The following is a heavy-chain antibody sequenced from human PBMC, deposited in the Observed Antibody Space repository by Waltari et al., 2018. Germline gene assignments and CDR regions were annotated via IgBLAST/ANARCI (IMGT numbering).Heavy chain of an antibody. J-gene: IGHJ5*02. D-gene: IGHD6-6*01. CDR3: ARGGATRPWGSDR. V-gene: IGHV4-4*07. CDR2: MYIGENT. Sequence: QVPLQESGPGLVKPSETLYLTCNVSGGSMRMFYWTWIRQPAGKGLEWIGRMYIGENTIYNPSLKSRVTMSIDTSKNQLSLDLTSVTAADTAVYYCARGGATRPWGSDRWGQGALVTVSS. CDR1: GGSMRMFY.